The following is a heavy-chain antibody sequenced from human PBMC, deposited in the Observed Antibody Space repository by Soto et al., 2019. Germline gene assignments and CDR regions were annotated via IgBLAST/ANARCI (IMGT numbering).Heavy chain of an antibody. CDR3: ARAYCSSTSCYTDYYYYGMDV. J-gene: IGHJ6*02. CDR1: GYTFTSYG. Sequence: QVQLVQSGAEVKKPGASVKVSCKASGYTFTSYGISWVRQAPGQGLEWMGWISAYNGNTNYAQKLQGRVTMTTDTSTSTAYMELRSLRSDDTAVYYCARAYCSSTSCYTDYYYYGMDVWGQGTTVTVSS. CDR2: ISAYNGNT. D-gene: IGHD2-2*02. V-gene: IGHV1-18*04.